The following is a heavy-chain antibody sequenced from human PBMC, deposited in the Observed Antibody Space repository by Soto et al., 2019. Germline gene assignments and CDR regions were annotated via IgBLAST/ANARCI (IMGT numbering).Heavy chain of an antibody. J-gene: IGHJ4*02. CDR1: GYTFTGFY. CDR2: INPNSGGT. CDR3: ARGGTYYYDSSGYYDGGFFDY. V-gene: IGHV1-2*04. D-gene: IGHD3-22*01. Sequence: ASVKVSCKASGYTFTGFYMHWVRQAPGQGLEWMGWINPNSGGTNYAQKFQGWVTMTRDTSISTAYMELSRLRSDDTAVYYCARGGTYYYDSSGYYDGGFFDYWGQGTLVTVSS.